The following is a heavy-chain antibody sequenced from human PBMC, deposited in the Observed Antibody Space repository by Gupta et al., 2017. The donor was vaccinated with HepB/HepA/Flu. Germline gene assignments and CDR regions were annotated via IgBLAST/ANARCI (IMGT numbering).Heavy chain of an antibody. CDR1: GFTFIRHA. CDR3: AKDFLYSYGRRWYFDL. V-gene: IGHV3-23*01. CDR2: ISGSGGST. J-gene: IGHJ2*01. Sequence: EVQLLESGGGLVQPGGSMRLACAASGFTFIRHAMSWVRPAPGKGLEWVSAISGSGGSTYYADSVKGRFTISRDNSKNTLYLQMNSLRGEDTAVYYCAKDFLYSYGRRWYFDLWGRGTLVTVSS. D-gene: IGHD5-18*01.